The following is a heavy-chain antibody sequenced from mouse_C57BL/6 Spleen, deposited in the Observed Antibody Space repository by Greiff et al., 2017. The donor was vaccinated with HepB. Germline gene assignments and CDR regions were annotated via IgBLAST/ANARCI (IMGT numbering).Heavy chain of an antibody. V-gene: IGHV1-55*01. CDR3: AREGTYDNYAMDY. Sequence: VQLQQPGAELVKPGASVKMSCKASGYTFTSYWITWVKQRPGQGLEWIGDIYPGSGSTNYNEKFKSKATLTVDTSSSTAYMQLSSLTSEDSAVYYCAREGTYDNYAMDYWGQGTSVTVSS. D-gene: IGHD2-12*01. CDR2: IYPGSGST. CDR1: GYTFTSYW. J-gene: IGHJ4*01.